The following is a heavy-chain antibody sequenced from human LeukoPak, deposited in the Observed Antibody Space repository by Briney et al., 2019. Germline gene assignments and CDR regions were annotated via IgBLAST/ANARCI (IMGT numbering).Heavy chain of an antibody. CDR3: ARRGAVAGTFDY. Sequence: GGSLRLSCAASGFTFSSYSMNWVRQAPGKGLEWVSRINSDESTTNYADSVKGRFTISRDNAKNTLYLQMNSLRAEDTAVYYCARRGAVAGTFDYWGQGTLVTVSS. V-gene: IGHV3-74*01. D-gene: IGHD6-19*01. CDR1: GFTFSSYS. CDR2: INSDESTT. J-gene: IGHJ4*02.